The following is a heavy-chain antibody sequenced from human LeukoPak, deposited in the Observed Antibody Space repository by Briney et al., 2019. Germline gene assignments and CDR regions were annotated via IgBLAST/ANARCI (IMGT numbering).Heavy chain of an antibody. Sequence: ASVKVSCKASGYTFTSYGISWARQAPGQGLEWMGWISAYNGNTNYAQKLQGRVTMTTDTSTSTAYMELRSLRSDDTAVYYCAIDDYGDYFYFQHWGQGTLVTVSS. CDR2: ISAYNGNT. D-gene: IGHD4-17*01. V-gene: IGHV1-18*04. CDR1: GYTFTSYG. J-gene: IGHJ1*01. CDR3: AIDDYGDYFYFQH.